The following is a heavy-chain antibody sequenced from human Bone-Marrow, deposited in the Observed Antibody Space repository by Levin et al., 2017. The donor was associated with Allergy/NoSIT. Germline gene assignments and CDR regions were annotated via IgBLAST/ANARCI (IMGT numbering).Heavy chain of an antibody. J-gene: IGHJ3*02. CDR1: GFTFSTTT. Sequence: GESLKISCAASGFTFSTTTMNWVRQAPGKGLEWVSTISGTGGSTYYADSVKGRFTISRDNSKNTLYLQMNSLRVEDTAVYYCAKDLLQHALDIWGQGTMVTVSS. V-gene: IGHV3-23*01. D-gene: IGHD1-1*01. CDR2: ISGTGGST. CDR3: AKDLLQHALDI.